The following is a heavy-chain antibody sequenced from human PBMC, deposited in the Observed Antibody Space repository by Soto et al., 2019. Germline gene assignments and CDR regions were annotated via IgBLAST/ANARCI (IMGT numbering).Heavy chain of an antibody. CDR3: AREPLAYCGGDCYSDAFDI. CDR2: ISAYNGNT. J-gene: IGHJ3*02. V-gene: IGHV1-18*01. CDR1: GYTFTSYG. Sequence: QVQLVQSGAEVKKPGASVKVSCKASGYTFTSYGISWVRQAPGQGLEWMGWISAYNGNTNYAQKLQGRVTMTTDISTSTAYMELRSLRSDDTAVYYCAREPLAYCGGDCYSDAFDIWGQGTMVTVSS. D-gene: IGHD2-21*02.